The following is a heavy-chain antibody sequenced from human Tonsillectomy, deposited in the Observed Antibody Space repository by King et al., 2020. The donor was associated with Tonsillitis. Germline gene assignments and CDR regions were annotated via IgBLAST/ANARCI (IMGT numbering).Heavy chain of an antibody. CDR2: IYYSGST. Sequence: VQLQESGPGLVKPSETLSLTCTVSGGSISSYYWSWIRQPPGKGLEWIGYIYYSGSTNYNPSLKSRVTISVDTSKNQFSLKLSSVTAADTAVYYCARDLLSFGELGYYYYYMDVWGKGTTVTVSS. J-gene: IGHJ6*03. D-gene: IGHD3-10*01. V-gene: IGHV4-59*01. CDR3: ARDLLSFGELGYYYYYMDV. CDR1: GGSISSYY.